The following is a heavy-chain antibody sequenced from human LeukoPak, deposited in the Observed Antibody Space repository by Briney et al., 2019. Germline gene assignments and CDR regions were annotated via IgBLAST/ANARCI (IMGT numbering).Heavy chain of an antibody. CDR2: IRYDGSNK. V-gene: IGHV3-30*02. CDR1: GFTFSSYG. Sequence: GGSLRLSCAASGFTFSSYGMHWVRQAPGKGLEWVAFIRYDGSNKYYADSVKGRFTISRDNSKNTLYLQMNSLRAEDTAVYYCARDPSPIAAAGPYFDYWAREPWSPSPQ. J-gene: IGHJ4*02. D-gene: IGHD6-13*01. CDR3: ARDPSPIAAAGPYFDY.